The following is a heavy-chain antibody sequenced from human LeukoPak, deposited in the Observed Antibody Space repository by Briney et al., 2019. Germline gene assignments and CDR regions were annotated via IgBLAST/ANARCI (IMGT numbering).Heavy chain of an antibody. CDR2: INPHSGGT. D-gene: IGHD2-2*01. CDR3: ARDVGEYCSSTNCYASHY. CDR1: GYTFTGYY. Sequence: ASVKVSCKASGYTFTGYYIHWVRQAPGQGLEWMGWINPHSGGTNYAQKFQGGVTMTRDTSITAAYMELSSLRSDDTAVYYCARDVGEYCSSTNCYASHYWGQGTLVTVSS. J-gene: IGHJ4*02. V-gene: IGHV1-2*02.